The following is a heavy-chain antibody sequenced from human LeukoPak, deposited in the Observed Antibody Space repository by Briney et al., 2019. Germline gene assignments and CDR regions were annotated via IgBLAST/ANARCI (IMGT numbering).Heavy chain of an antibody. J-gene: IGHJ4*02. CDR3: ATGIAAAGTNVIFDY. CDR2: ISAYNGNT. V-gene: IGHV1-18*01. CDR1: GYTFTSYG. Sequence: ASVKVSCKASGYTFTSYGISWVRQAPGQGLEWMGWISAYNGNTNYAQKFQGRVTMTEDTSTDTAYMELSSLRSEDTAVYYCATGIAAAGTNVIFDYWGQGTLVTVSS. D-gene: IGHD6-13*01.